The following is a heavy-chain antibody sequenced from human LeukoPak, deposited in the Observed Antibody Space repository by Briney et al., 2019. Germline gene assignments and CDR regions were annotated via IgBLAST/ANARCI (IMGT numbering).Heavy chain of an antibody. D-gene: IGHD3-22*01. Sequence: GGSLRLSCAASGFTFSSYAMSWVRQAPGKGLEWVSAISGSGGSTYYADSVKGWFTISRDNSKNTLYLQMNSLRAEDTAVYYCAKTLYYYDSSGYYYFDYWGQGTLVTVSS. CDR1: GFTFSSYA. CDR2: ISGSGGST. CDR3: AKTLYYYDSSGYYYFDY. V-gene: IGHV3-23*01. J-gene: IGHJ4*02.